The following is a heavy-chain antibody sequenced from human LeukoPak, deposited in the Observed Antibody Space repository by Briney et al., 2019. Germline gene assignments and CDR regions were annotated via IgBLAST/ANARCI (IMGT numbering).Heavy chain of an antibody. CDR2: ISSSSSYI. Sequence: PGGSLRLSCAASGFTFSSYSMNWVRQAPGKGLEWVSSISSSSSYIYYADSVKGRFTISRDNAKNSLYLQMNSLRAEDTAVYYCAKFLPTHIVVANYYFDYWGQGTLVTVSS. CDR1: GFTFSSYS. J-gene: IGHJ4*02. V-gene: IGHV3-21*01. CDR3: AKFLPTHIVVANYYFDY. D-gene: IGHD2-21*01.